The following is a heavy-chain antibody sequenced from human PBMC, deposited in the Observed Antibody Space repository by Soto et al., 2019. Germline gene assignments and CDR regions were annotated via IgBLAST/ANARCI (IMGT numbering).Heavy chain of an antibody. CDR3: AREGSYGWYDC. D-gene: IGHD2-15*01. V-gene: IGHV1-18*01. CDR1: GYTFSSHG. CDR2: ISGYNGNA. J-gene: IGHJ5*01. Sequence: ASVKVSCKASGYTFSSHGVIWVRQAPGQGLEWMGWISGYNGNAKYAQRFQGRVTMTTDTSTSTVYMDLRSLGSDDSAVYYCAREGSYGWYDCWGQGTLVTVSS.